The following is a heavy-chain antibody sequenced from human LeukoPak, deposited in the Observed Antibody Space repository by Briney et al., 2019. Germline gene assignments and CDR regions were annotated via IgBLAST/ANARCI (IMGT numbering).Heavy chain of an antibody. CDR1: GFTFSSYW. CDR2: IKQDGSEK. D-gene: IGHD2-2*01. J-gene: IGHJ6*03. V-gene: IGHV3-7*01. Sequence: PGGSLRLSCAASGFTFSSYWMSWVRQAPGKGLEWVANIKQDGSEKYYVDSVKGRFTISRDNAKNSLYLQMNSLRAEDTAVYYCARVQVVPAAMGYYYYYYMDVWGKGTTVTVSS. CDR3: ARVQVVPAAMGYYYYYYMDV.